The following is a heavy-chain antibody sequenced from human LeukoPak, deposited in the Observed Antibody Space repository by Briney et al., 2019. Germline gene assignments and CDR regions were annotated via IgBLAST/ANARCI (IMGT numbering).Heavy chain of an antibody. Sequence: ASVKVCCKASGGTFSSYAISWVRQAPGQGLEWMGRIIPIFGIANYAQKFQGRVTITADKSTSTAYMELSSLRSEDTAVYYCARDIIEEAVAGPNWFDPWGQGTLVTVSS. V-gene: IGHV1-69*04. J-gene: IGHJ5*02. CDR2: IIPIFGIA. CDR1: GGTFSSYA. D-gene: IGHD6-19*01. CDR3: ARDIIEEAVAGPNWFDP.